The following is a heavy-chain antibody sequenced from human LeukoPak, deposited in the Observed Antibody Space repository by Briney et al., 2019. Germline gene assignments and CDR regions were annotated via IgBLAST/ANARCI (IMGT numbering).Heavy chain of an antibody. J-gene: IGHJ4*02. V-gene: IGHV3-13*01. CDR1: GVTFSSYD. D-gene: IGHD6-13*01. CDR3: AREASSWYGFDY. CDR2: IGTAGDT. Sequence: GGSLRLSCAASGVTFSSYDMHWVRQATGKGLEWVSAIGTAGDTYYPGSVKGRFTISRENAKNSLYLQMNSLRAGDTAVYYCAREASSWYGFDYWGQGTLVTVSS.